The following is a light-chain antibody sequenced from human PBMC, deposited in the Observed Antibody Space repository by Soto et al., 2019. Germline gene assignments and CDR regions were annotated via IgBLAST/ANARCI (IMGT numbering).Light chain of an antibody. Sequence: QSALTQPPSASGSPGQSVTISCTGTSSDVGGYNYVSWYQQRPGKAPKLIIYEVSKRPSGVPDRVFGSKSGNTASLTVSGLQTEDEADYSCSSFAGTNSFVFGTGTKVTVL. CDR3: SSFAGTNSFV. CDR1: SSDVGGYNY. J-gene: IGLJ1*01. CDR2: EVS. V-gene: IGLV2-8*01.